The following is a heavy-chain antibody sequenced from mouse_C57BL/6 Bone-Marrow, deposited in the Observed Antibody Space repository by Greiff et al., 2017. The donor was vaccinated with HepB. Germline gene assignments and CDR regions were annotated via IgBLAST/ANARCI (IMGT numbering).Heavy chain of an antibody. CDR3: ARAYGSSYLPYYFDY. Sequence: QVQLQQPGAELVKPGASVKLSCKASGYTFTSYWMHWVKPRPGQGLEWIGMIHPNSGSTNYNEKFKSKATLTVDKSSSTASMQLSSLTSEDSAVYYCARAYGSSYLPYYFDYWGQGTTLTVSS. CDR1: GYTFTSYW. CDR2: IHPNSGST. D-gene: IGHD1-1*01. V-gene: IGHV1-64*01. J-gene: IGHJ2*01.